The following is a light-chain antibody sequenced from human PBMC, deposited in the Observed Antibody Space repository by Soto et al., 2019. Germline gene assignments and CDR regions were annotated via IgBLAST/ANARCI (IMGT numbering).Light chain of an antibody. CDR2: GAS. V-gene: IGKV1-9*01. CDR1: QGIRSD. J-gene: IGKJ3*01. Sequence: DIQLTQSPSFLSASVGDRVTITCRASQGIRSDLAWYQQKPGKAPKLLIYGASTLQSGVPSRFSGSGSGTEFTLTISSLQSEDFATYYCQQINSTQFTFGPGTKVDIK. CDR3: QQINSTQFT.